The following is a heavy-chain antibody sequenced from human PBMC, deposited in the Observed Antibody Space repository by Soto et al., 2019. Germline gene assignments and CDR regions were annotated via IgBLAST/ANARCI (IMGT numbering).Heavy chain of an antibody. J-gene: IGHJ6*02. CDR3: ARDRCSSTSWVYYYYGMDV. CDR1: GYTFTGYY. V-gene: IGHV1-2*02. CDR2: INPNSGGT. Sequence: ASVKVSCKASGYTFTGYYMHWVRQAPGQGLEWMGWINPNSGGTNYAQKFQGRVTMTRDTSISTAYMELSRLRSDDTAVYYCARDRCSSTSWVYYYYGMDVWAKGPRSPSP. D-gene: IGHD2-2*01.